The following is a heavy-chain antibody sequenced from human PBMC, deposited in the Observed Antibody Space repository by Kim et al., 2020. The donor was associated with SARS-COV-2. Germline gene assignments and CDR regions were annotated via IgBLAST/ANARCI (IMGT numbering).Heavy chain of an antibody. CDR3: AKDLGSYNSGTFSFDP. CDR1: KDTFPDYY. V-gene: IGHV1-2*04. Sequence: ASVKVSCKTSKDTFPDYYLHWVRQAPGQGLEWMGWINPTSGGTKLAQKFQGSVTMTRDTSISTAYLELNRLKSDDTAVYYCAKDLGSYNSGTFSFDPWGQGTLVIVSS. J-gene: IGHJ5*02. CDR2: INPTSGGT. D-gene: IGHD3-10*01.